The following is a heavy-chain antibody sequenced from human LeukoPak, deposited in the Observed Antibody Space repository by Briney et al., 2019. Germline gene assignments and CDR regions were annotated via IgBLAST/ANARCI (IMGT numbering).Heavy chain of an antibody. J-gene: IGHJ4*02. CDR2: ISSSSSYV. Sequence: GSLRLSCAASGFTFSSYAMHWVRQAPGKGLEWVSSISSSSSYVYYADSVKGRFTISRDNAKNSLYLQMNSLRAEDTAVYYCARGDTYYYDSSGYYILSEIDYWGQGTLVTVSS. D-gene: IGHD3-22*01. CDR1: GFTFSSYA. V-gene: IGHV3-21*01. CDR3: ARGDTYYYDSSGYYILSEIDY.